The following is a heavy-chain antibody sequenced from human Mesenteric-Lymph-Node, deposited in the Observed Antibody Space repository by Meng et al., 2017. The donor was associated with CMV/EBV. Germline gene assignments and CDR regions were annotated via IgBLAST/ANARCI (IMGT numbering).Heavy chain of an antibody. CDR3: ARQRGWGSGYFSDY. Sequence: GESLKISCKGSGYNFANRWIAWVRQMPGKGLEWMAIIFPGDSYSTYSPSFQGQVSMSVDKSISTAYLHWSSLKASDTAIYYCARQRGWGSGYFSDYWGQGTLVTVSS. V-gene: IGHV5-51*01. D-gene: IGHD3-22*01. CDR2: IFPGDSYS. J-gene: IGHJ4*02. CDR1: GYNFANRW.